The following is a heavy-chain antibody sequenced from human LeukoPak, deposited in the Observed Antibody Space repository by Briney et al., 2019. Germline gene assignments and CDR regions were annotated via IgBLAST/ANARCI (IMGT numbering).Heavy chain of an antibody. V-gene: IGHV3-21*01. Sequence: PGGSLRLSCAVSGFTLRSYSMHWVRQAPGKGVECGSSSSSSSSYIYDADSVKSRCTISRDNAKNSLYLQMNSLRAEDTAVYYGAKYGRLTAPFDYWGQGTLVTVSS. CDR3: AKYGRLTAPFDY. J-gene: IGHJ4*02. CDR2: SSSSSSYI. CDR1: GFTLRSYS. D-gene: IGHD2/OR15-2a*01.